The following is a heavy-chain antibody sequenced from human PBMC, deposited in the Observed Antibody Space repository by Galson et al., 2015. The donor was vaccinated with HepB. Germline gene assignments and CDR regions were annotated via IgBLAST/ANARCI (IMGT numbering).Heavy chain of an antibody. J-gene: IGHJ4*02. CDR1: GFTFSSYA. V-gene: IGHV3-30-3*01. CDR2: ISYDGSNK. Sequence: SLRLSCAASGFTFSSYAMHWVRQAPGKGLEWVAVISYDGSNKYYADSVKGRFTISRDNSKNTLYLQMNSLRAEDTAVYYCARGSPGAYYDSSGHFDYWGQGALVTVSS. D-gene: IGHD3-22*01. CDR3: ARGSPGAYYDSSGHFDY.